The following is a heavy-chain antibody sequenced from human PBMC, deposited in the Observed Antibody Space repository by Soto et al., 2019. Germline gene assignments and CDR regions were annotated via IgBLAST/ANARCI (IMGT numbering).Heavy chain of an antibody. CDR1: GCTFSSYA. V-gene: IGHV1-69*01. D-gene: IGHD2-2*01. J-gene: IGHJ6*02. Sequence: QVQLVQSGAEVKKPGSSVKVSCKASGCTFSSYAISWVRQAPGKGLEWVGGIIHIFGTANSAQNFQGRVTITADESTSSANMELISLRSEDAAVYYFERDTGDGSSTSCSYGMDVWGQGTTVTVSS. CDR2: IIHIFGTA. CDR3: ERDTGDGSSTSCSYGMDV.